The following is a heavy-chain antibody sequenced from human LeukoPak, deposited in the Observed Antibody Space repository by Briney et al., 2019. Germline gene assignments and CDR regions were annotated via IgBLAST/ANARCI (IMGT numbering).Heavy chain of an antibody. Sequence: ASVKVSCKASGYTFTSYDINWVRQATGQGLEWMGWMNPNSGNTGYAQKFQGRVTITRNTSISTAYMELSSLRSEDTAVYYCARDSRATGTIPMDVWGKGTTVTVSS. CDR3: ARDSRATGTIPMDV. CDR2: MNPNSGNT. D-gene: IGHD1-1*01. V-gene: IGHV1-8*03. CDR1: GYTFTSYD. J-gene: IGHJ6*03.